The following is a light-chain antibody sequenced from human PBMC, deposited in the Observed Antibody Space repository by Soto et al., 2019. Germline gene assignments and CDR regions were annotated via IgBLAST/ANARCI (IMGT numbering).Light chain of an antibody. V-gene: IGKV3-20*01. J-gene: IGKJ3*01. CDR3: QHYGGSFI. CDR2: NTS. Sequence: IVMTQSPVTLSVSPGEGATVSCRVSQSITSKSLVWYQRKFGQAPRLLIYNTSSRATGIPERFSGSGSGTDFTLSISRLEPEHFAVYYCQHYGGSFIFGPGTKVDIK. CDR1: QSITSKS.